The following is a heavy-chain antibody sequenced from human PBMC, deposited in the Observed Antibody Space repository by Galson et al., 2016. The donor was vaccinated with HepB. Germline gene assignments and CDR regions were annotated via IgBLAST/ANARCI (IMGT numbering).Heavy chain of an antibody. V-gene: IGHV4-34*01. CDR2: ISHTGTT. CDR3: ARLYHYDYIWGTYRGGFYGMDV. Sequence: LRLSCAASGFSFNQVWMSWVRQAPGKGLEWIGEISHTGTTNYNPSLTSRVTFSVDTSKNQFSLSLISVTAADTAVYYCARLYHYDYIWGTYRGGFYGMDVWGQGTTVTVSS. J-gene: IGHJ6*02. CDR1: GFSFNQVW. D-gene: IGHD3-16*02.